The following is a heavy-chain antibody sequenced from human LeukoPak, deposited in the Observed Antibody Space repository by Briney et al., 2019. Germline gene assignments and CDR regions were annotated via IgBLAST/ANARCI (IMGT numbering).Heavy chain of an antibody. V-gene: IGHV3-23*01. CDR3: GRDRSMLWGPLVIYYFLL. J-gene: IGHJ4*02. Sequence: GGSLRLSCAASDFSFITYAMSWVRQAPGKGLEWVSTITGRGVTTYYADSVKGRFTIPRDTSKNTLYLKLNSLRADDTAVYYWGRDRSMLWGPLVIYYFLLGGEGPVVTVS. D-gene: IGHD2/OR15-2a*01. CDR2: ITGRGVTT. CDR1: DFSFITYA.